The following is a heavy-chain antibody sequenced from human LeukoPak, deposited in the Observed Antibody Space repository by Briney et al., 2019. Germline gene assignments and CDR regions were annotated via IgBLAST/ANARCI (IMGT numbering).Heavy chain of an antibody. Sequence: GGSLRLSCTASGFTFSSYSMNWVRQTPEKGLEWVSSISHSSTYMYYTDSVKGRFTISRDNAKNSLYLQMNSLRAEDTAVYYCARVPPTTAHSWGQGTLVTVSS. CDR2: ISHSSTYM. J-gene: IGHJ4*02. V-gene: IGHV3-21*01. D-gene: IGHD4-17*01. CDR1: GFTFSSYS. CDR3: ARVPPTTAHS.